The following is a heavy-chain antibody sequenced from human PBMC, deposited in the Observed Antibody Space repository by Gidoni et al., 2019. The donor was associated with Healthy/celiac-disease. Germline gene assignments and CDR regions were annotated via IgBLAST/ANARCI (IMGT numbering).Heavy chain of an antibody. CDR2: ISWNSGSI. V-gene: IGHV3-9*01. D-gene: IGHD3-10*01. CDR3: AKAGGYYYGSGSFDY. J-gene: IGHJ4*02. CDR1: RFTFDTYA. Sequence: EVQLVESGGGLVQPGRSLRLSCEASRFTFDTYAMHLVRQGPGKGLEWVSGISWNSGSIGYADSVKGRFTISRDNAKNSLYLQMNSLRAEDTALYYCAKAGGYYYGSGSFDYWGQGTLVTVSS.